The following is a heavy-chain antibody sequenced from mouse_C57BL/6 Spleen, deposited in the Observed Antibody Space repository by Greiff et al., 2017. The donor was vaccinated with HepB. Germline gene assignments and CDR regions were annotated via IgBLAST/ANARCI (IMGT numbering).Heavy chain of an antibody. CDR3: TEIRSSRSWFAY. D-gene: IGHD1-1*01. CDR1: GFTFSNYW. CDR2: IRLKSDNYAT. J-gene: IGHJ3*01. Sequence: DVKLQESGGGLVQPGGSMKLSCVASGFTFSNYWMNWVRQSPEKGLEWVAQIRLKSDNYATHYAESVKGRFTISRDDSKSSVYLQMNNLRAEDTGIYYCTEIRSSRSWFAYWGQGTLVTVSA. V-gene: IGHV6-3*01.